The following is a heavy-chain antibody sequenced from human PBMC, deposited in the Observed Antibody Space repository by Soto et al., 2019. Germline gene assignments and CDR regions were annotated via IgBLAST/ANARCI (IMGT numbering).Heavy chain of an antibody. J-gene: IGHJ4*02. CDR3: ARVSRIQLWSFDY. Sequence: SETLSLTCTVSGGSIRRYYWSWIRQPPGKGLEWIGYIYYSGSTNYNPSLKSRVTISVDTSKNQFSLKLSSVTAADTAVYYCARVSRIQLWSFDYWGQGTLVTVSS. V-gene: IGHV4-59*01. CDR1: GGSIRRYY. D-gene: IGHD5-18*01. CDR2: IYYSGST.